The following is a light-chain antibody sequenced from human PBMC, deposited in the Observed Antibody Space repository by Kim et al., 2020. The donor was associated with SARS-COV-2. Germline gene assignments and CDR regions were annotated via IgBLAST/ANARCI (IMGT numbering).Light chain of an antibody. CDR2: GNN. Sequence: GQRVTISCTRSSTNIGAPFDVHWYQQLPGTVPKLLIYGNNNRPSGVPDRFSGSKSGTSASLAITGLQAEDEADYYCLSHGSSLSVAFGGGTQLTVL. CDR3: LSHGSSLSVA. V-gene: IGLV1-40*01. CDR1: STNIGAPFD. J-gene: IGLJ2*01.